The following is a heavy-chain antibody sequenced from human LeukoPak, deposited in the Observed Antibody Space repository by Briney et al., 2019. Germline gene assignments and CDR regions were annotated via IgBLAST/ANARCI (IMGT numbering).Heavy chain of an antibody. CDR2: ISGSGGST. J-gene: IGHJ4*02. CDR1: GFTFSSYA. V-gene: IGHV3-23*01. D-gene: IGHD4-17*01. Sequence: GGSLRLSCAASGFTFSSYAMSWVRQAPRKGLEWVSTISGSGGSTYYADSVKGRFTVSRDNSKNTLYLQMNSLRAEDTAVYYCAKGPSYGDLDYWGQGTLVTVSS. CDR3: AKGPSYGDLDY.